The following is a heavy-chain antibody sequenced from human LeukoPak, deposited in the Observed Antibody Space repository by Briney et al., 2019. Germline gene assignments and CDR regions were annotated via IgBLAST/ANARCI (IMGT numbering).Heavy chain of an antibody. CDR3: ARRLYSSGID. V-gene: IGHV4-59*12. CDR1: GGSISSYY. Sequence: KASETLSLTCTVSGGSISSYYWSWIRQPPGKGLEWIGYIYYSGSTNYNPSLKSRVTISVDTSKNQFSLKLSSVTAADTAVYYCARRLYSSGIDWGQGTLVTVSS. CDR2: IYYSGST. J-gene: IGHJ4*02. D-gene: IGHD6-19*01.